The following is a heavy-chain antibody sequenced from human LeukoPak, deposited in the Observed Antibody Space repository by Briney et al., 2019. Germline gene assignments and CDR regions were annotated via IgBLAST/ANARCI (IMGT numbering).Heavy chain of an antibody. CDR2: IYYSGST. CDR1: GGSISSYY. J-gene: IGHJ6*03. Sequence: SETLSLTCTVSGGSISSYYWSWIRQPPGKGLGWIGYIYYSGSTNYNPSLKSRVTISVDTSKNQFSLKLSSVTAADTAVYYCARGGATVGYYYYYYMDVWGKGTTVTISS. D-gene: IGHD5-12*01. CDR3: ARGGATVGYYYYYYMDV. V-gene: IGHV4-59*01.